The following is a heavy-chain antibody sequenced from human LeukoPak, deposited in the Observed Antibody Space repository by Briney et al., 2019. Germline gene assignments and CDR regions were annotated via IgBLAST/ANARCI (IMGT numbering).Heavy chain of an antibody. CDR1: GFTFSSYS. CDR2: ISSSSSYI. CDR3: ARELGEGAFDI. Sequence: GGSLRLPCAASGFTFSSYSMNWVRQAPGKGLEWVSSISSSSSYIYYADSVKGRFTISRDNAKNSLYLQMNSLRAEDTAVYYCARELGEGAFDIWGQGTMVTVSS. V-gene: IGHV3-21*01. J-gene: IGHJ3*02.